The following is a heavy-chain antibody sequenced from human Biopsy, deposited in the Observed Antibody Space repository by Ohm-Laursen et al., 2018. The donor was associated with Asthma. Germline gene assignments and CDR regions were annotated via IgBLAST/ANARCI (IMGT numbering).Heavy chain of an antibody. V-gene: IGHV1-69*01. J-gene: IGHJ6*02. CDR2: IMTVFGTT. CDR1: GDTFRTSA. Sequence: SSVKVSCKTSGDTFRTSAFSWVRQAPGQGLEWLGGIMTVFGTTNYAQKFQGRVTITADESTGTAYMEVTSLRSEDTAIYYCARCQVGYSSGWSLLLKKIYYSGMDVWGQGTAVTVSS. CDR3: ARCQVGYSSGWSLLLKKIYYSGMDV. D-gene: IGHD6-19*01.